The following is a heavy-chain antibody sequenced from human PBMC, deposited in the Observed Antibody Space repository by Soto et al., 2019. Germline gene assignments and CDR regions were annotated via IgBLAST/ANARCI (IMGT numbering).Heavy chain of an antibody. V-gene: IGHV1-18*01. CDR3: ANLIVAYCGGDCSSS. D-gene: IGHD2-21*02. CDR1: GYTFTSYG. Sequence: GASVKVSCKASGYTFTSYGISWVRQAPGQGLEWVGWISAYNGNTNYAQKLQGRVTMTTDTSTSTAYMELRSLRSEDTAVYYCANLIVAYCGGDCSSSWGQGPLVTVSS. J-gene: IGHJ5*02. CDR2: ISAYNGNT.